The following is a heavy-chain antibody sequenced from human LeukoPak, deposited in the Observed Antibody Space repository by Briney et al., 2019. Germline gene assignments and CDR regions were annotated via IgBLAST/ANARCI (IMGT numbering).Heavy chain of an antibody. V-gene: IGHV3-23*01. D-gene: IGHD3-3*01. CDR3: ARHLTIFGVVTHYYYYYMDV. CDR2: ISGSGGST. CDR1: GFTFSSYA. J-gene: IGHJ6*03. Sequence: GGSLRLSCAASGFTFSSYAMSWVRQAPGKGPEWVSAISGSGGSTYYADSVKGRFTISRDNSKNTLYLQMNSLRAEDTAVYYCARHLTIFGVVTHYYYYYMDVWGKGTTVTVSS.